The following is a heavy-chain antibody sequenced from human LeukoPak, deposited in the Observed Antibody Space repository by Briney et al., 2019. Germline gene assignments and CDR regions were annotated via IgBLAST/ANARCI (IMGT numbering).Heavy chain of an antibody. Sequence: PSETLSITCTVSGVSISSYYWSWIRQPPGTGLEWIGYVFYSGSTNYNLSLKSRVTMSLGTSKNQISLELSSVTAADTAMYYCARHTTVVPPHYFDSWGQGTLVTVSS. J-gene: IGHJ4*02. D-gene: IGHD4-23*01. CDR2: VFYSGST. CDR3: ARHTTVVPPHYFDS. V-gene: IGHV4-59*08. CDR1: GVSISSYY.